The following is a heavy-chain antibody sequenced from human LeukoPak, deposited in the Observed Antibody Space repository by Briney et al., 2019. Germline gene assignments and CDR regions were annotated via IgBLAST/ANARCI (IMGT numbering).Heavy chain of an antibody. CDR2: IIPIFGTA. D-gene: IGHD2-2*01. J-gene: IGHJ4*02. V-gene: IGHV1-69*13. CDR3: ARVSVVVPAAMGY. Sequence: ASVKVSCKASGGTFSSYAISWVRQAPGQGLEWMGGIIPIFGTANYAQKFQGRVTITADESTSTAYMELSSLRSEDTAVYYCARVSVVVPAAMGYWGQGTLVTVSS. CDR1: GGTFSSYA.